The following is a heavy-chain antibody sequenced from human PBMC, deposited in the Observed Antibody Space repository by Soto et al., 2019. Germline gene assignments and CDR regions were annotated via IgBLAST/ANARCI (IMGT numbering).Heavy chain of an antibody. Sequence: GGSLRLSCTASGFTFGDYAMSWFRQAPGKGLEWVGFIRSKAYGGTTEYAASVKGRFTISRDDSKSIAYLQMNSLKTEDTAVYYCTREWEYYYDSSGYYLPAHYYYGMDVWGQGTTVTVSS. CDR1: GFTFGDYA. CDR3: TREWEYYYDSSGYYLPAHYYYGMDV. D-gene: IGHD3-22*01. J-gene: IGHJ6*02. V-gene: IGHV3-49*03. CDR2: IRSKAYGGTT.